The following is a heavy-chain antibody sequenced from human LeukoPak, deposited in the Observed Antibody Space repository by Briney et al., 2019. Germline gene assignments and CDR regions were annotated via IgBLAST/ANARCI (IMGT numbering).Heavy chain of an antibody. V-gene: IGHV3-43*01. J-gene: IGHJ6*02. D-gene: IGHD6-13*01. Sequence: GGSLRLSCAASGFTFDDYTMHWVRQAPGKGLEWVSLISWDGGSTYYADSVKGRFTISRDNSKNSLYLQMNSLRTEDTALYYCAKGPYIAAADYYHGMDVWGQGTTVTVSS. CDR2: ISWDGGST. CDR1: GFTFDDYT. CDR3: AKGPYIAAADYYHGMDV.